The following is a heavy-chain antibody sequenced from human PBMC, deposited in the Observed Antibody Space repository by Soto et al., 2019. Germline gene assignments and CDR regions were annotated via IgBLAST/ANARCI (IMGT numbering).Heavy chain of an antibody. Sequence: QVQLVQSGAEVKKPGASVKVSCKASGYTFTSSYMHSLLQAPGQGLEWMRIINPSGGSTSYAKKFEGSITMTGVTSTSTVDMELSSLRSEATAAYYGAREQQLVLSAQLAYWGQGTLVTVSS. CDR2: INPSGGST. V-gene: IGHV1-46*03. CDR3: AREQQLVLSAQLAY. CDR1: GYTFTSSY. J-gene: IGHJ4*02. D-gene: IGHD6-13*01.